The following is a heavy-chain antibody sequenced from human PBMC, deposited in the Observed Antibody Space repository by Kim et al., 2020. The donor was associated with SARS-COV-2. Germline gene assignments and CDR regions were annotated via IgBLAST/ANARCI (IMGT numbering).Heavy chain of an antibody. CDR1: GYTFTDYY. V-gene: IGHV1-2*02. J-gene: IGHJ4*02. D-gene: IGHD5-12*01. Sequence: ASVKVSCKASGYTFTDYYIHWVRQAPGQGLEWMGWINPNSGVTNLAQRFQGRVTMTRDTSIDTAYMELTRLRPDDTAVYYCAREGGEIVATTIDYWGQGTLVTVSS. CDR3: AREGGEIVATTIDY. CDR2: INPNSGVT.